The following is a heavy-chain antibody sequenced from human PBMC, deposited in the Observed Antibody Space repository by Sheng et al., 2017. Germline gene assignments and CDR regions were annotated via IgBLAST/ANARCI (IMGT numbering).Heavy chain of an antibody. D-gene: IGHD3-22*01. CDR3: ARDLGYYYDSSGSRGAFDI. J-gene: IGHJ3*02. CDR2: IIPIFGTA. CDR1: GGTFSSYA. Sequence: QVQLVQSGAEVKKPGSSVKVSCKASGGTFSSYAISWVRQAPGQGLEWMGGIIPIFGTANYAQKFQGRVTITTDESTSTAYMELSSLRSEDTAVYYCARDLGYYYDSSGSRGAFDIWGQGTMVTVSS. V-gene: IGHV1-69*05.